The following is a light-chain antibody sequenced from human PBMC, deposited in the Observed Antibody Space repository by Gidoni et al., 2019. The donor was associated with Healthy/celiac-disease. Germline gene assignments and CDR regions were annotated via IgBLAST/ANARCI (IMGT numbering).Light chain of an antibody. J-gene: IGKJ2*01. CDR1: QSVSSY. Sequence: EMVMTQSPATLSVSPGERATLSCRASQSVSSYLAWYQQKPGQAPRLLIYGASTRATGIPARFSGSGSGTEFTLNISSLQSEDSAVYYCHQYNNWPPGGHTFGQGTKLEIK. CDR3: HQYNNWPPGGHT. CDR2: GAS. V-gene: IGKV3-15*01.